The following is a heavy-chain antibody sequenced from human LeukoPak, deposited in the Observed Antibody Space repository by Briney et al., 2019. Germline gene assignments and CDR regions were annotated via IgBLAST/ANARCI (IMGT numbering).Heavy chain of an antibody. CDR1: GYTFTGYY. CDR2: INPNSGGT. J-gene: IGHJ3*02. CDR3: ARGGGFGESTMPRAFDI. D-gene: IGHD3-10*01. Sequence: GGSLRLSCAASGYTFTGYYMHWVRQAPGQGLEWMGWINPNSGGTNYAQKFQGRVTMTRDTSISTAYMELSRLRSDDTAVYYCARGGGFGESTMPRAFDIWGQGTMVTVSS. V-gene: IGHV1-2*02.